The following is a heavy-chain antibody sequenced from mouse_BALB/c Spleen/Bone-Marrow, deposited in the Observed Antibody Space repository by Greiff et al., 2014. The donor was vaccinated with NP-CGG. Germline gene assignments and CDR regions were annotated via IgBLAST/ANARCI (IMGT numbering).Heavy chain of an antibody. CDR3: ASSATMIFAY. CDR1: GYTFTSYW. D-gene: IGHD2-4*01. Sequence: QVQLKDSGAELAKPGASVKMSCKASGYTFTSYWMHWVKQRPGQGLEWIGYINPSTGYTEYNQKFKDKATLTADKSSSTAYMQLSGLTFEASAVYYCASSATMIFAYWGQGTLVTVSA. CDR2: INPSTGYT. J-gene: IGHJ3*01. V-gene: IGHV1-7*01.